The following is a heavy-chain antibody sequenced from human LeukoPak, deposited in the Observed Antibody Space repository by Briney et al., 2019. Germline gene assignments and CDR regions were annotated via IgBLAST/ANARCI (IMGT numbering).Heavy chain of an antibody. J-gene: IGHJ4*02. V-gene: IGHV3-7*01. CDR3: ARDRSYGSGSLDIDY. D-gene: IGHD3-10*01. CDR1: GFTFSSYA. Sequence: GRSLRLSCAASGFTFSSYAMHWVRQAPGKGLECVANIKQDGSEKYYVDSVKGRFTISRDNAKNSLYLQMNSLRVEDTAVYYCARDRSYGSGSLDIDYWGQGTLVTVSS. CDR2: IKQDGSEK.